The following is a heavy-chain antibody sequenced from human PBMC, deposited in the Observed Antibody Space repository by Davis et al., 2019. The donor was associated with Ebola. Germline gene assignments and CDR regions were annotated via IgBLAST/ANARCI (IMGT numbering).Heavy chain of an antibody. CDR2: TNSDGSSA. J-gene: IGHJ4*02. D-gene: IGHD2-15*01. CDR3: GSPVVA. CDR1: GFTFSYYW. V-gene: IGHV3-74*01. Sequence: GESLKIPCAATGFTFSYYWMHWVRQAPGKGLVWVSYTNSDGSSATYADSVKGRFTISRDNAKNTLYLQMNSLRAEDTAVYYCGSPVVAWGQGTLVTVSS.